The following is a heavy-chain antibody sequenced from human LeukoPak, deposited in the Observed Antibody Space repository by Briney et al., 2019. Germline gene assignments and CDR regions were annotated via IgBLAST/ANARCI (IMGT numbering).Heavy chain of an antibody. CDR3: AATIKRDYGDTNLDY. Sequence: SETPSLTCTVPGDSISSYYWSWIRQPPGKGLEWIGYMYHSGSISYSPSLKSRVTISIDTSKNQFSLRLTSVTAADTAVYYCAATIKRDYGDTNLDYWGQGTLVTVSS. CDR2: MYHSGSI. V-gene: IGHV4-59*01. J-gene: IGHJ4*02. CDR1: GDSISSYY. D-gene: IGHD4-17*01.